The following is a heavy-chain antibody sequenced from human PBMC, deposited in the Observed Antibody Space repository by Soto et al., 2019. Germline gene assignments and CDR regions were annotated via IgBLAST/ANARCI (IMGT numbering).Heavy chain of an antibody. CDR3: ARAVRNTEGYYYGMDV. D-gene: IGHD4-17*01. Sequence: PGGSLRLSCAASGFTFSSYAMSWVRQAPGKGLEWVSAISGSGVGTYYADSVKGRFTISRDNSNNTLYLQMNSLRAEDTAVYYCARAVRNTEGYYYGMDVWGQGTTVTVSS. V-gene: IGHV3-23*01. CDR1: GFTFSSYA. CDR2: ISGSGVGT. J-gene: IGHJ6*02.